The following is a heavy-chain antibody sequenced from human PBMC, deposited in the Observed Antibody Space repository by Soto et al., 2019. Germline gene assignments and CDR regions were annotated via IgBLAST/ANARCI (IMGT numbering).Heavy chain of an antibody. Sequence: QVQLVQSGAEVKKPGSSVKVSCKASGGTFSSYAISWVRQALGQGLEWMGGIIPIFGTANYAQKFQGRVTITADESTSTAYMELSSLRSEDTAVYYCASESRYCSGGSCYFLPGIDYWGQGTLVTVSS. CDR2: IIPIFGTA. CDR3: ASESRYCSGGSCYFLPGIDY. CDR1: GGTFSSYA. J-gene: IGHJ4*02. D-gene: IGHD2-15*01. V-gene: IGHV1-69*12.